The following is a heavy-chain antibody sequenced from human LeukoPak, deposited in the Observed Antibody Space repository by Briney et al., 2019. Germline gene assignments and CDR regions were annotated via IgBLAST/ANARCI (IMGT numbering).Heavy chain of an antibody. Sequence: PGGSLRLSCTASRFTFSSYGMHWVRQAPGKGLEWVAIVSHDGRSKYYADSVKGRFTISRDNSKNTLYLQMNSLRADDTAVYYCAKAGYGGSSTTTYGDYWGQGTLVAVSS. D-gene: IGHD2-15*01. CDR3: AKAGYGGSSTTTYGDY. V-gene: IGHV3-30*18. CDR2: VSHDGRSK. J-gene: IGHJ4*02. CDR1: RFTFSSYG.